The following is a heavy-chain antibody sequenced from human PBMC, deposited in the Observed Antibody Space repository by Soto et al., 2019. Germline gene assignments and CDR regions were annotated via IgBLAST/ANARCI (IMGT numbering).Heavy chain of an antibody. CDR1: GFTFSDHH. J-gene: IGHJ4*02. CDR3: ARVGVTTYYFDS. D-gene: IGHD1-26*01. CDR2: IRNKAYSYTT. Sequence: EVQLVESGGGLVQPGGSLRLSCVASGFTFSDHHMDWVRQAPGKGLEWVGRIRNKAYSYTTEYAAPVEGRFTISRDYSNNEMYLQMNSLQSEDMAVYYCARVGVTTYYFDSWGQGTLVTVSS. V-gene: IGHV3-72*01.